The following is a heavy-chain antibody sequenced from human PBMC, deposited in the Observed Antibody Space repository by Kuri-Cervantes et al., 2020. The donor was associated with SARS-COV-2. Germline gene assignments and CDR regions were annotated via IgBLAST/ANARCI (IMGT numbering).Heavy chain of an antibody. CDR1: GYSFTNYG. V-gene: IGHV1-18*04. J-gene: IGHJ5*02. CDR2: ISAYNGNT. D-gene: IGHD3-3*01. CDR3: ARDFNDFWSGYATFDP. Sequence: ASVKVSCKSSGYSFTNYGINWVRQAPGQGLEWMGWISAYNGNTIYAQKLQGRVTMTTDTSTSTAYMDLRSLRSDDTAVYYCARDFNDFWSGYATFDPWGHGTLVTVSS.